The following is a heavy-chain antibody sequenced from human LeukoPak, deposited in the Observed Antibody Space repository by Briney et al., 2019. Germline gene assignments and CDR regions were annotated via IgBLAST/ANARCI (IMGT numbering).Heavy chain of an antibody. Sequence: GGSLRLSCAASGFTFSSYSMNWVRQAPGKGLEWVSSITSSSSYIYYADSVKGRFTISRDNAKNSLYLQMNSLRAEDTAVYYCARADYGDYHYYYYGMDVWGRGTTVTVAS. CDR2: ITSSSSYI. CDR3: ARADYGDYHYYYYGMDV. V-gene: IGHV3-21*01. CDR1: GFTFSSYS. J-gene: IGHJ6*02. D-gene: IGHD4-17*01.